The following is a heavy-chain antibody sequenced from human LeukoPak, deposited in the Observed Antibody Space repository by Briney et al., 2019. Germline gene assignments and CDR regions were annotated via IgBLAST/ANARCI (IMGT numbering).Heavy chain of an antibody. Sequence: NPGGSLRLSCAAPRFTFRDHFMSWIRQPPGKGLEYVSYISSSGSDTYYSDSVKGRFTVSRDNAKNSLFLQMNSLRAEDTAVYYCATAPTEDGDGSSPGYWGQGTLVTVSS. J-gene: IGHJ4*02. CDR2: ISSSGSDT. CDR1: RFTFRDHF. D-gene: IGHD4-17*01. V-gene: IGHV3-11*04. CDR3: ATAPTEDGDGSSPGY.